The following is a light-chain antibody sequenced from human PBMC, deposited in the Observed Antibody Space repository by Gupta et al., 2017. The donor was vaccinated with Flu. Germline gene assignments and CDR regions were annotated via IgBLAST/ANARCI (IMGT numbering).Light chain of an antibody. CDR1: ALPKKY. CDR3: YATDSSGNNRAV. Sequence: SYELTQPPSVSVSPGQTARITCSGDALPKKYAYCYQQKSGQAPMLVIYEDSKRRSGIPESCFCSSSGTIATLTISGAPVEEEADYYCYATDSSGNNRAVFGGGTKLTVL. CDR2: EDS. V-gene: IGLV3-10*01. J-gene: IGLJ2*01.